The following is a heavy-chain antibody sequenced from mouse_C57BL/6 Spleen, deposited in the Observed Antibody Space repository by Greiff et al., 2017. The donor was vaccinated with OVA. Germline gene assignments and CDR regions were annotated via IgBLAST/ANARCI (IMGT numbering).Heavy chain of an antibody. Sequence: DVKLVESGGGLVKPGGSLKLSCAASGFTFSSYTMSWVRQTPEKRLEWVATISGGGGNTYYPDSVKGRFTISRDNAKNTLYLQMSSLRSEDTALYYCASYYDYDEGDYYAMDYWGQGTSVTVSS. CDR1: GFTFSSYT. CDR3: ASYYDYDEGDYYAMDY. V-gene: IGHV5-9*01. J-gene: IGHJ4*01. CDR2: ISGGGGNT. D-gene: IGHD2-4*01.